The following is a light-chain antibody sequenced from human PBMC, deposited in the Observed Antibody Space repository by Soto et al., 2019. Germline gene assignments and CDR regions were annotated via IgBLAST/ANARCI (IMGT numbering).Light chain of an antibody. CDR3: ATWDARLNGVV. J-gene: IGLJ2*01. Sequence: QSVLTQPPSASGTPGQRVTISCSGSSSNIGSTTVNWYQQLPGTAPQVLIFSTDQRPSGVPDRFSGSKSGTSASLAISGLQFENGVDYSCATWDARLNGVVFGGGPQLT. CDR1: SSNIGSTT. V-gene: IGLV1-44*01. CDR2: STD.